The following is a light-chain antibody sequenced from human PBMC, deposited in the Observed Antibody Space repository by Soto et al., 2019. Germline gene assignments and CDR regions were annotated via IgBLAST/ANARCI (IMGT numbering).Light chain of an antibody. J-gene: IGLJ1*01. CDR2: EVS. Sequence: QSALTQPASVSGSPGQSITISCTGTSSDIGGYNYVSWYQQHPGKAPKLMIYEVSNRPSGVSTRFSGSNSGNTASLTISGLQAEDEADYYCSSYTINNTPVFGSGTKLTVL. CDR3: SSYTINNTPV. V-gene: IGLV2-14*01. CDR1: SSDIGGYNY.